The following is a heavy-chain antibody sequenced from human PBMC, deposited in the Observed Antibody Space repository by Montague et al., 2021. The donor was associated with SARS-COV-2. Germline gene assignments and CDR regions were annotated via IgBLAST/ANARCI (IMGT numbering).Heavy chain of an antibody. V-gene: IGHV4-39*01. D-gene: IGHD1-1*01. J-gene: IGHJ4*01. CDR1: GDSINSGSYN. Sequence: SETLSLTCTVSGDSINSGSYNWSWIRQHPGKGLEWIGNVHYSGRPYYNPSLKSRVTIYVDTSKNQLSLKLSSVTAADTAVYYCTRHVHVTWPEHPPGFDYWGQGTMVTVSS. CDR2: VHYSGRP. CDR3: TRHVHVTWPEHPPGFDY.